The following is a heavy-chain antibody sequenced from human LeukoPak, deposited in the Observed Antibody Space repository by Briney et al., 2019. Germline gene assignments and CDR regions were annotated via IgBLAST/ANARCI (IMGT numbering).Heavy chain of an antibody. Sequence: ASVKVSCKASGYTFTSYGISWVRQAPGQGLEWMGWISAYNGNTNYAQKLQGRVTMTTDTSTSTAYMELRSLRSDDTAVYYCARSPRGVPKTRGYFDYWGQGTLVTVSS. CDR2: ISAYNGNT. D-gene: IGHD2-8*01. CDR1: GYTFTSYG. J-gene: IGHJ4*02. V-gene: IGHV1-18*01. CDR3: ARSPRGVPKTRGYFDY.